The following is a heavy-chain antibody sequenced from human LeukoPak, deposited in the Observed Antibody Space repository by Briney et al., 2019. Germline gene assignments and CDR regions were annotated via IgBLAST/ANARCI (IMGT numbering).Heavy chain of an antibody. V-gene: IGHV4-34*01. CDR2: INHSGST. CDR1: GGSFSGYY. J-gene: IGHJ3*02. Sequence: SETLSLTCAVYGGSFSGYYWSWIRQPPGRGLEWIGEINHSGSTNYNPSLKSRVTISVDTSKNQFSLKLSSVTAADTAVYYCARPKGGAFDIWGQGTLVTVSS. CDR3: ARPKGGAFDI.